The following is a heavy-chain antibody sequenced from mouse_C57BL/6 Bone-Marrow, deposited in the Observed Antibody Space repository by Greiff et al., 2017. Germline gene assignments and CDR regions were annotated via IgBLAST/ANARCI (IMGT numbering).Heavy chain of an antibody. D-gene: IGHD1-1*01. Sequence: VQLQQPGAELVRPGSSVKLSCKASGYTFTSYWMDWVKQRPGQGLEWIGNIYPSDSETHYNQKFKDKATLTVDKSSSTAYMQLSSLTSEDSAVYYGAREDYYGPYWYFDVWGTGTTVTVSS. J-gene: IGHJ1*03. CDR3: AREDYYGPYWYFDV. CDR2: IYPSDSET. CDR1: GYTFTSYW. V-gene: IGHV1-61*01.